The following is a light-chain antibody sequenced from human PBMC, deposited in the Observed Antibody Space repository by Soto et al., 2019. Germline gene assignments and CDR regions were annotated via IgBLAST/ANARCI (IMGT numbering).Light chain of an antibody. CDR2: DVS. CDR1: SSDVGGYNY. CDR3: SSYTSSSPVV. V-gene: IGLV2-14*01. Sequence: QSALTQPASVSGSPGQSITISCTGTSSDVGGYNYVSWYQQHPGKAPKLMIYDVSNRPSGVSNCFSGSKSGNTASLTISGLQAEDEADYYCSSYTSSSPVVFGGGTKLTVL. J-gene: IGLJ2*01.